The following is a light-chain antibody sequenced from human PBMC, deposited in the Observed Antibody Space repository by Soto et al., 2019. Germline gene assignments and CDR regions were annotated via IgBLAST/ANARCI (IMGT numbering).Light chain of an antibody. J-gene: IGKJ4*01. V-gene: IGKV3-15*01. CDR2: ATS. Sequence: EIVMTQSPATLSVSPGERATLSCRASHRVRSYLAWYQRKPGQAPRLLIYATSTRATGIPARFSGSGSGTEFTLTISSLQSEDFAVYYCQQYNNWPLTFGGGTKVDIK. CDR3: QQYNNWPLT. CDR1: HRVRSY.